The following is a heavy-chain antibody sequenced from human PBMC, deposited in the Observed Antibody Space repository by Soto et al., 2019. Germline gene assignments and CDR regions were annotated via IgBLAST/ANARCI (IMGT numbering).Heavy chain of an antibody. Sequence: ASVKVSCKASGGTFSSYTISWVRQAPGQGLEWMGRIIPILGIANYAQKFQGRVTITADKSTSTAYMELSSLRSEDTAVYYCARDSGDCGGDCLGEYYYYYYGMDVWGQGTTVTV. CDR3: ARDSGDCGGDCLGEYYYYYYGMDV. D-gene: IGHD2-21*02. CDR1: GGTFSSYT. J-gene: IGHJ6*02. V-gene: IGHV1-69*04. CDR2: IIPILGIA.